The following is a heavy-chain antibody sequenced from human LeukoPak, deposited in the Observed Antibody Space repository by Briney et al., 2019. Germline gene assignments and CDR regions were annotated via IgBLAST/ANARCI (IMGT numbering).Heavy chain of an antibody. Sequence: SETLSLTCTVSGGSISSYYWSWIRQPPGKGLEWIGYIYYSGSTNYNPSLKSRVTISVDTSKNQFSLKLSSVTAADTAVYYCARSAIRAYYGSGNYLMAFDIRGQGTMVTVSS. D-gene: IGHD3-10*01. CDR2: IYYSGST. CDR1: GGSISSYY. J-gene: IGHJ3*02. V-gene: IGHV4-59*01. CDR3: ARSAIRAYYGSGNYLMAFDI.